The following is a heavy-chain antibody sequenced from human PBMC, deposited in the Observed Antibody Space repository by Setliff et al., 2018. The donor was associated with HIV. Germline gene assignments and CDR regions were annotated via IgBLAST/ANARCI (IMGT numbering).Heavy chain of an antibody. CDR2: IWYDGSNK. V-gene: IGHV3-33*06. CDR1: GFTFSSYG. CDR3: AKEKFRGVNGGYYFDS. Sequence: PGGSLRLSCAASGFTFSSYGMHWVRQAPGKGLEWVAVIWYDGSNKYYADSVKGRFTISRDNSKNTLYLQMNSLSAEDTAVYYCAKEKFRGVNGGYYFDSWGQGTLVTVSS. D-gene: IGHD3-10*01. J-gene: IGHJ4*02.